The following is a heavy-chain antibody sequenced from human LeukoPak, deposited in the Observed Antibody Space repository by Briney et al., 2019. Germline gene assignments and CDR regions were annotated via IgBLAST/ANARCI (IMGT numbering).Heavy chain of an antibody. V-gene: IGHV3-7*01. CDR3: AREREIKWWELPSPYYFDY. J-gene: IGHJ4*02. D-gene: IGHD1-26*01. Sequence: PGGSLRLSCAASGFTFSSYWMSWVRQAPGKGLEWVANIKQDGSEKYYVDSVKGRFTISRDNAKNSLYLQMNSLRAEDTAVYYCAREREIKWWELPSPYYFDYWGQGTLVTVSS. CDR2: IKQDGSEK. CDR1: GFTFSSYW.